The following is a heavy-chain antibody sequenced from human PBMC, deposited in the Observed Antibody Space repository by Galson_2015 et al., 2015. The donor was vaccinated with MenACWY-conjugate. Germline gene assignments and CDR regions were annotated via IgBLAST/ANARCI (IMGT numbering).Heavy chain of an antibody. D-gene: IGHD2-2*01. CDR1: GDSVSSNSAA. Sequence: CAISGDSVSSNSAAWNWIRQSPSRGLEWLGRTYYRSKWYNDYAVSVKSRITINPDTSKNQFSLQLNSVTPEDTAVYYCAREDIVVVPAATTYYYYGMDVWGQGTTVTVSS. CDR3: AREDIVVVPAATTYYYYGMDV. CDR2: TYYRSKWYN. J-gene: IGHJ6*02. V-gene: IGHV6-1*01.